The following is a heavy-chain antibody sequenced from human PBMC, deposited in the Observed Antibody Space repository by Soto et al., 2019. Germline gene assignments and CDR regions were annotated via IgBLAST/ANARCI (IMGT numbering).Heavy chain of an antibody. D-gene: IGHD1-20*01. CDR2: ISGRGDHR. V-gene: IGHV3-23*01. Sequence: EMQLLESGGGLGQPGGSLRLSCVASPITVYNFAAMSWVRQTPERGLEWVSTISGRGDHRYYADSVKGRFTISRDNSKNRLYLQMDGLRVDDTAGYYCAKYRALDNQFPYGMDVWGQGTTGTV. CDR3: AKYRALDNQFPYGMDV. J-gene: IGHJ6*02. CDR1: PITVYNFAA.